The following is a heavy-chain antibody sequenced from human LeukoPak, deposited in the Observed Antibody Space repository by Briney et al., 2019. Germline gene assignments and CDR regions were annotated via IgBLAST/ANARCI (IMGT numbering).Heavy chain of an antibody. CDR2: IDPSDSYT. J-gene: IGHJ4*02. D-gene: IGHD5-12*01. Sequence: GESLHISCKGSGYIFTSYWINWVRQMPGKGLEWMGRIDPSDSYTTYSPSFQGHVTISVDKSISTAYLQWSSLRASDTAMYYCARPSGYDLAYWGQGTLVTVSS. CDR1: GYIFTSYW. CDR3: ARPSGYDLAY. V-gene: IGHV5-10-1*01.